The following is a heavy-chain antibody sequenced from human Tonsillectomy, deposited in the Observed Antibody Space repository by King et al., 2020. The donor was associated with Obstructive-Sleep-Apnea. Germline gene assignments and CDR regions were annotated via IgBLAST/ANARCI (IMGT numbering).Heavy chain of an antibody. Sequence: QLQESGPGLVKPSETLSLTCSVSGDSINNYYWSWIRQPPGKGLEWIGYMYYSGNTNYNPSLKSRVAISVDTSKIQFSLRLSSVTAADTAVYYCARHRGIEDYGGYGDYFDYWGQGNLVTVSS. CDR3: ARHRGIEDYGGYGDYFDY. J-gene: IGHJ4*02. V-gene: IGHV4-59*08. D-gene: IGHD5-12*01. CDR2: MYYSGNT. CDR1: GDSINNYY.